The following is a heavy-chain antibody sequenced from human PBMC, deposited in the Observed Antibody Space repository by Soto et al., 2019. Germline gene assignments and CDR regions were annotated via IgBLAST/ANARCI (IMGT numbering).Heavy chain of an antibody. Sequence: PSETLSLTCTLSGVSITSGAYYWTWFRHHPRKGLEWIGYIYYNGNTYFSPSLKSRLTISIDTSKNQFSLKLSSVTAADTAMYYCARARLRAVYAFDFWGQGTMVTVS. CDR3: ARARLRAVYAFDF. CDR1: GVSITSGAYY. J-gene: IGHJ3*01. CDR2: IYYNGNT. V-gene: IGHV4-31*03. D-gene: IGHD4-17*01.